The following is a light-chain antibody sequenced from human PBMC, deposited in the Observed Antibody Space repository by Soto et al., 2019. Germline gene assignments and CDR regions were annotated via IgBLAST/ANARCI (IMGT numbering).Light chain of an antibody. V-gene: IGKV3-15*01. CDR3: QQYDIWPPYT. Sequence: EVVMTQSPGSLSASPGERVTLSCRASQNIRNSLAWYQQRPGRAPRLLIYDASTRATGIPPRFSGGGSGTEFTVTISSLQSEDFAIYYCQQYDIWPPYTFGQGTKVDIK. CDR1: QNIRNS. CDR2: DAS. J-gene: IGKJ2*01.